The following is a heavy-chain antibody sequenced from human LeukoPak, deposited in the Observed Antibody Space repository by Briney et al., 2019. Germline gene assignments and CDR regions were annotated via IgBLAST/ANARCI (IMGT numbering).Heavy chain of an antibody. CDR2: IYYSGST. J-gene: IGHJ6*04. D-gene: IGHD3-9*01. Sequence: SETLSLTCTVSGGSISSYYWSWIRQPPGKGLEWIGYIYYSGSTNYNPSLKSRVTISVDTSKNQFSLKLSSVTAADTAVYYCARLLRGYDILTGYTPRSDVWGKGTTVTISS. CDR1: GGSISSYY. CDR3: ARLLRGYDILTGYTPRSDV. V-gene: IGHV4-59*12.